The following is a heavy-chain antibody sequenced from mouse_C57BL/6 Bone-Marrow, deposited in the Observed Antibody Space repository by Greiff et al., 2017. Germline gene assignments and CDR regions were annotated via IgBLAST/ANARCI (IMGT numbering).Heavy chain of an antibody. CDR3: AKGNWGFAY. CDR1: GYTFTSYW. Sequence: QVQLKQSGAELVMPGASVKLSCKASGYTFTSYWMHWVKQRPGQGLEWIGEIDPSASYTNYNQKFKGKSTLTVDKSSSTAYMQLSSLTSEDSAVYYCAKGNWGFAYWGQGTLVTVSA. D-gene: IGHD4-1*01. CDR2: IDPSASYT. J-gene: IGHJ3*01. V-gene: IGHV1-69*01.